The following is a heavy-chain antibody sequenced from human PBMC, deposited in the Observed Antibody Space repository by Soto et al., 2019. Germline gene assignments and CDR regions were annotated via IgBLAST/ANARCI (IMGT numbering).Heavy chain of an antibody. J-gene: IGHJ5*02. Sequence: LSLTCAVYGGSFSGYYWSWIRQPPGKGLEWIGEINHSGSTNYNPSLKSRVTISVDTSKNQFSLKLSSVTAADTAVYYCARVHSSSWYGKWFDPWGPGPLVTVSS. CDR1: GGSFSGYY. D-gene: IGHD6-13*01. CDR2: INHSGST. CDR3: ARVHSSSWYGKWFDP. V-gene: IGHV4-34*01.